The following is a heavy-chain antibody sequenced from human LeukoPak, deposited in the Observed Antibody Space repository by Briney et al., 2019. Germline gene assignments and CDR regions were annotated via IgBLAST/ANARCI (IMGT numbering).Heavy chain of an antibody. V-gene: IGHV4-59*12. Sequence: SETLSLTCTVSGGSISIYYWSWIRQPPGKGLEWLGYVYNSGSTDYNPSLKSRVTISVDTSKNQFSLKLSSVTAADTAVYYCARVLYTVTTLRGYNWFDPWGQGTLVTVSS. CDR3: ARVLYTVTTLRGYNWFDP. J-gene: IGHJ5*02. D-gene: IGHD4-17*01. CDR2: VYNSGST. CDR1: GGSISIYY.